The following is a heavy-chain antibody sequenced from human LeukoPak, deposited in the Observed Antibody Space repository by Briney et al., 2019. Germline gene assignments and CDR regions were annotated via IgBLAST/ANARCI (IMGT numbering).Heavy chain of an antibody. V-gene: IGHV1-69*04. Sequence: ASVKVSCKASRGTFSSYAISWVQQAPGQGLEWMGRISPILGIANYAQKFQGRVTITADKSTSTAYMELSSLRSEDTAVYYCARAGIAVASFDYWDQGTLVTVSS. CDR2: ISPILGIA. J-gene: IGHJ4*02. CDR3: ARAGIAVASFDY. CDR1: RGTFSSYA. D-gene: IGHD6-19*01.